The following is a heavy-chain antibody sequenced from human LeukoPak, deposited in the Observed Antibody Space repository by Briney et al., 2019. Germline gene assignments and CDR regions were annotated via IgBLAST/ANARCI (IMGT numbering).Heavy chain of an antibody. CDR1: GFTFSDYY. V-gene: IGHV3-11*04. J-gene: IGHJ4*02. Sequence: PGGSLRLSCAASGFTFSDYYMSWIRQAPGKGLEWVSYISSSGSTIYYADSVKGRFTISRDNAKNSLYPQMNSLRAEDTAVYYCAGTYYYGSGIYDFWGQGTLVTVSS. CDR2: ISSSGSTI. CDR3: AGTYYYGSGIYDF. D-gene: IGHD3-10*01.